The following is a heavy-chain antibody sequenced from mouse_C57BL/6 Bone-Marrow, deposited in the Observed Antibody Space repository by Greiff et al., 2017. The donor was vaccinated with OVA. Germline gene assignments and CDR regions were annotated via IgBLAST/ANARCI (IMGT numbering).Heavy chain of an antibody. Sequence: EVQLVESGGGLVQPGGSLKLSCAASGFTFSDYYMYWVRQTPEKRLEWVAYISNGGGSTYYPDTVKGRFTISRDNAKNTLYLQMSRLKSEDTAMYYCARRDLLLLYAMDYWGQGTSVTVSS. D-gene: IGHD1-1*01. CDR1: GFTFSDYY. V-gene: IGHV5-12*01. CDR3: ARRDLLLLYAMDY. CDR2: ISNGGGST. J-gene: IGHJ4*01.